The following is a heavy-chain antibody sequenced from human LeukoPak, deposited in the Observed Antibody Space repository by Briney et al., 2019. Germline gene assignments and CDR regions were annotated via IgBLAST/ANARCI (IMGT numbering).Heavy chain of an antibody. D-gene: IGHD6-13*01. J-gene: IGHJ6*03. CDR2: INYSGST. V-gene: IGHV4-34*01. Sequence: TSSETLSLTCAIYSESFSGYFWSWIRQPPGKGLEWIGEINYSGSTNYNPSLKSRVTISVDTSKNQFSLQLNSVTPEDTAVYYCARGRIADNYYMDVWGKGTTVTVSS. CDR3: ARGRIADNYYMDV. CDR1: SESFSGYF.